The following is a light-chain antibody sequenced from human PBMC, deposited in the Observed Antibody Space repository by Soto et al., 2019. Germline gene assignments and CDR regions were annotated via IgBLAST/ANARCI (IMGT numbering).Light chain of an antibody. CDR3: SSYTAGGTI. CDR2: EVS. V-gene: IGLV2-14*01. CDR1: SGDDGGYYS. J-gene: IGLJ1*01. Sequence: QSVLTQPASVSGSPGQSITISCTGTSGDDGGYYSVSWYQQPPGKAPKLMISEVSNRPSGVSNRFSGSKSGNTASLTISGLQAEDGADYCCSSYTAGGTIFGTGTKVTVL.